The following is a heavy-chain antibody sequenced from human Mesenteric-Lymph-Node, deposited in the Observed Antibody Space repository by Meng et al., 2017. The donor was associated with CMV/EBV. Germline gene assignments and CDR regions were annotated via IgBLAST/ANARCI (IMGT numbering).Heavy chain of an antibody. CDR2: IYYSGNT. V-gene: IGHV4-39*01. CDR1: GGSISSSSYY. CDR3: ARRWSGSYLEYFQH. D-gene: IGHD1-26*01. J-gene: IGHJ1*01. Sequence: GSLRLSCTVSGGSISSSSYYWGWIRQPPGKGLEWIGSIYYSGNTYYNPSLKSRVTISVDTSKNQFSLKLSSVTAADTAVYYCARRWSGSYLEYFQHWGQGTLVTVSS.